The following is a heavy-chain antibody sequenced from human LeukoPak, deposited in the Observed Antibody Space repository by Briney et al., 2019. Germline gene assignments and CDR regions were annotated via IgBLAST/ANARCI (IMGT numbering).Heavy chain of an antibody. CDR1: GLTLSSYS. D-gene: IGHD3-22*01. J-gene: IGHJ4*02. CDR2: IWYDGSNK. V-gene: IGHV3-33*08. Sequence: GSLRLSCAASGLTLSSYSMNWVRQAPGKGLEWVAVIWYDGSNKYYADSVKGRFTISRDNSKNTLYLQMNSLRAEGTAVYYCARDADYYDSSGYPDYWGQGTLVTVSS. CDR3: ARDADYYDSSGYPDY.